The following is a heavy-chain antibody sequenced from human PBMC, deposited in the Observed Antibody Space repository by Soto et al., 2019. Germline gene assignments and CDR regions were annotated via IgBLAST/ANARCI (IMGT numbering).Heavy chain of an antibody. D-gene: IGHD2-15*01. CDR3: ARAVALYYFYY. V-gene: IGHV3-30-3*01. CDR1: GFTFSSYA. CDR2: ISYDGSNK. J-gene: IGHJ4*02. Sequence: QVQLVESGGGVVQPGRSLRLSCAASGFTFSSYAMHWVRQAPGKGLEWVAVISYDGSNKYYADSVKGRFTISRDNSKNTLYLQMNSLRAEDTAVYYCARAVALYYFYYWGQGTLVTVSS.